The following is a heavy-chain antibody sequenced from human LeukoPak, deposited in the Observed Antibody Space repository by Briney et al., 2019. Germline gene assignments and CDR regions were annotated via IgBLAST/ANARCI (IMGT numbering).Heavy chain of an antibody. CDR2: ISYDGSNK. Sequence: PGGSLRLSCAASGFTFSSYGMHWVRQAPGKGLEWVAVISYDGSNKYYADSVKGRFTISRDNSKNTLYLQMNSLRAEDTAVYYCAKDQDARIAAAVAYYYYGMDVWGQGTTVTVSS. CDR1: GFTFSSYG. V-gene: IGHV3-30*18. J-gene: IGHJ6*02. CDR3: AKDQDARIAAAVAYYYYGMDV. D-gene: IGHD6-13*01.